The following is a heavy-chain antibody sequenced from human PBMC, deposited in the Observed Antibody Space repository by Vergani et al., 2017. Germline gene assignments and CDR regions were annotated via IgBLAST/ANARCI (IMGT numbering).Heavy chain of an antibody. CDR1: GFTFNHYA. CDR2: ISGSGGST. Sequence: EVQLLESGGDLVQPGGSLRLSCAASGFTFNHYAMNWVRQAPGKGLEWVSGISGSGGSTYYAGSVKGRFTISRDSSKYTLYLQMNSLSAGDTAVYYCAKANPRNSGYDYLFYYHSMDFWGQGTTFTVSS. V-gene: IGHV3-23*01. D-gene: IGHD5-12*01. J-gene: IGHJ6*02. CDR3: AKANPRNSGYDYLFYYHSMDF.